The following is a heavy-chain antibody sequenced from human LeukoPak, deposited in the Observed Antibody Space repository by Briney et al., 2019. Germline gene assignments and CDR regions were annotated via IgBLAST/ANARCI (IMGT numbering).Heavy chain of an antibody. V-gene: IGHV3-74*01. CDR1: RFTFSSYW. CDR2: INTDGRST. J-gene: IGHJ4*02. CDR3: AVRGYSYGPFDY. Sequence: GGSLRLSCAASRFTFSSYWMHWVRQAPGKGLVWVSRINTDGRSTSYADSVKGRFTISRDNAKNTLYLQMNSLRAEHTAAYYCAVRGYSYGPFDYWGQGTLVTVSS. D-gene: IGHD5-18*01.